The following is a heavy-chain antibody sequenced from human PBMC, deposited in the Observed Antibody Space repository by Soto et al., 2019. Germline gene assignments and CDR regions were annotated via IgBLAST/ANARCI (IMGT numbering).Heavy chain of an antibody. CDR3: GRVMRSLLSITALDT. CDR1: GYTFTRDQ. D-gene: IGHD3-10*01. J-gene: IGHJ5*02. CDR2: IDPSGGKT. Sequence: GASVKVSCKASGYTFTRDQIHWVRQAPGQGLEWMGMIDPSGGKTNYAQKFQGRVTMTRDTSTGTVYMALSSLRSEDTAIYFCGRVMRSLLSITALDTWGQGTLVTVSS. V-gene: IGHV1-46*01.